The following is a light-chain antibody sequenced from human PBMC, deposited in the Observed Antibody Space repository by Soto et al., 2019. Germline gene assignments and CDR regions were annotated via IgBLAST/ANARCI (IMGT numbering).Light chain of an antibody. CDR3: QQSNSYPIT. CDR2: DAS. J-gene: IGKJ5*01. V-gene: IGKV1-16*02. CDR1: QGISIN. Sequence: DIQMTQSPSSLSASVGDRVTITCRASQGISINLVWFQQKPGKAPKSLIYDASSLISGVPSKFRGSGSGTDFTLTISNLQPEDFATYYCQQSNSYPITFGQGTRLEIK.